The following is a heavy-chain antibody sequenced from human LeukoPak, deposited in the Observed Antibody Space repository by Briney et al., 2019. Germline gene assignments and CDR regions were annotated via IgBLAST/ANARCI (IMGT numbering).Heavy chain of an antibody. CDR1: GFTFSTYG. Sequence: GGFLRLSCAASGFTFSTYGMHWVRQAPGKGLEWVAFIRYDGSNKYYADSVKGRFTISRDNSKNTLYLQMNSLRAEDTAVYYCANRPMVAVAGMGKAFDIWGQGTMVTVSS. CDR3: ANRPMVAVAGMGKAFDI. J-gene: IGHJ3*02. V-gene: IGHV3-30*02. D-gene: IGHD6-19*01. CDR2: IRYDGSNK.